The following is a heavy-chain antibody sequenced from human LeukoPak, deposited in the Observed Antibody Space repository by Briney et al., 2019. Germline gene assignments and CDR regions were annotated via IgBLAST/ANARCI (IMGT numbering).Heavy chain of an antibody. Sequence: ASVKVSCKASGYIFTNYAMHWVRQAPGQRLEWMGWINAGNGNTKYSQKFQGRVTITKDTSAGTANMELSSLRSEDTAVYYCARDLVVLTGYSTYEDAFDIWGQGTMVTVSS. CDR2: INAGNGNT. CDR1: GYIFTNYA. CDR3: ARDLVVLTGYSTYEDAFDI. J-gene: IGHJ3*02. D-gene: IGHD3-9*01. V-gene: IGHV1-3*01.